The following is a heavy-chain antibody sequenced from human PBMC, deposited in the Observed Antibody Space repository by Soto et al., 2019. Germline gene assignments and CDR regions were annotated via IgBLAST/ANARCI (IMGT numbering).Heavy chain of an antibody. J-gene: IGHJ6*01. V-gene: IGHV4-34*01. D-gene: IGHD1-20*01. CDR1: VGSFSGYY. CDR3: ARLLPSITGTTYYYYYGMEV. Sequence: SETLSLTCAFYVGSFSGYYWSCIRHPPGKWLEWIGEINHSGSTNYNPSLKSRVTISVDTSKNQFSLKLSSVTAADTAVYYCARLLPSITGTTYYYYYGMEVWGQGTTVIVSS. CDR2: INHSGST.